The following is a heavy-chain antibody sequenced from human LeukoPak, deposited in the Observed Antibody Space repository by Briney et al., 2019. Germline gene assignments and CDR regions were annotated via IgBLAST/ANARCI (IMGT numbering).Heavy chain of an antibody. CDR1: GFTFSSYS. Sequence: GGSLRLSCAASGFTFSSYSMNWVRQAPGKGLEWVSSISSSSSYIYYADSVKGRFTISRDNAKNSLYLQMNSLRAEDTAVYYCARDFLYRSGWTPPDGYGMDVWGQGTTVTVSS. D-gene: IGHD6-19*01. CDR3: ARDFLYRSGWTPPDGYGMDV. V-gene: IGHV3-21*01. CDR2: ISSSSSYI. J-gene: IGHJ6*02.